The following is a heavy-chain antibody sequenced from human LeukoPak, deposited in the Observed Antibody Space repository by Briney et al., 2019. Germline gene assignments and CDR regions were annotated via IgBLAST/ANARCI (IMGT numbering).Heavy chain of an antibody. CDR3: AKDRLRHRPYYYGSSGYGD. J-gene: IGHJ4*02. D-gene: IGHD3-22*01. CDR2: ISWNSGSI. CDR1: GFTFDDYA. V-gene: IGHV3-9*01. Sequence: GRSLRLSCAASGFTFDDYAMPWVRQAPGKGLEWVSGISWNSGSIGYADSVKGRFTISRDNAKNSLYLQMNSLRAEDTALYYCAKDRLRHRPYYYGSSGYGDWGQGTLVTVSS.